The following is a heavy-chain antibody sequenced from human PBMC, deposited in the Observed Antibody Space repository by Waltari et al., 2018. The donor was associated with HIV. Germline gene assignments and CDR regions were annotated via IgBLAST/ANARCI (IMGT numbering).Heavy chain of an antibody. CDR2: INPSGFTT. CDR3: TRSSDWYNGFDV. D-gene: IGHD6-19*01. CDR1: GYTFGTYQ. V-gene: IGHV1-46*03. J-gene: IGHJ3*01. Sequence: QVHLVQSGAEVKKPGAAMRVYCKASGYTFGTYQLDWVRQAPGQGFEWMGIINPSGFTTNYAKKFQGRFTMTSDTPTSTDYMELSSLTSEDTAVYYCTRSSDWYNGFDVWGQGTMVTVSS.